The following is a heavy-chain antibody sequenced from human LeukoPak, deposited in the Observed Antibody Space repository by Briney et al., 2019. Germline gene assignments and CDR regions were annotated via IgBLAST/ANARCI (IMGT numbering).Heavy chain of an antibody. CDR2: INSDGSST. CDR1: GFTFSSYW. CDR3: ARDRVDYDILTGSYGMDV. J-gene: IGHJ6*02. D-gene: IGHD3-9*01. V-gene: IGHV3-74*01. Sequence: GGSLRLSCEASGFTFSSYWMHWVRQAPGKGLVWVSRINSDGSSTSYADSVKGRFTISRDNAKNTLYLQMNSLRAEDTAVYYCARDRVDYDILTGSYGMDVWGQGTTVTVSS.